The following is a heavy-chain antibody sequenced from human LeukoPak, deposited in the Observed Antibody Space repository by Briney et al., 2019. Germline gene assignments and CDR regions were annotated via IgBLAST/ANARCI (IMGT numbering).Heavy chain of an antibody. Sequence: PGGSLRLSCAASGFTFSSHEMNWVRPAPGKGLEWVSYISDSGSPIYYADSVKGRFTVSRDNAKNSLYLQMNSLRAEDTALYCCARQTLGATGYSAFDFWGQGTLVTVSS. J-gene: IGHJ3*01. CDR3: ARQTLGATGYSAFDF. D-gene: IGHD3-9*01. CDR2: ISDSGSPI. V-gene: IGHV3-48*03. CDR1: GFTFSSHE.